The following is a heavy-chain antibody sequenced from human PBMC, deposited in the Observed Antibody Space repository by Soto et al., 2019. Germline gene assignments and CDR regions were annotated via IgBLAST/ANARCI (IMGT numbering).Heavy chain of an antibody. D-gene: IGHD5-12*01. CDR1: GFTFDDYA. J-gene: IGHJ5*02. V-gene: IGHV3-9*01. CDR2: ISWNSGSI. Sequence: GGSLRLSCAASGFTFDDYAMHWVRQAPGKGLEWVSGISWNSGSIGYADSVKGRFTISRDNAKNSLYLQMNSLRAEDTALYYCAGGVDIVATGMINNWFDPWGQGTLVTVSS. CDR3: AGGVDIVATGMINNWFDP.